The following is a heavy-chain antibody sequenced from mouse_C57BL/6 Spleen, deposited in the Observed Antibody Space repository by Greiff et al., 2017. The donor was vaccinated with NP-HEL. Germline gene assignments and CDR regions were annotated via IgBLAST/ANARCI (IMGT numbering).Heavy chain of an antibody. CDR2: ISDGGSYT. CDR3: ARDEGMGYRYFDV. J-gene: IGHJ1*03. CDR1: GFTFSSYA. Sequence: EVKLMESGGGLVKPGGSLKLSCAASGFTFSSYAMSWVRQTPEKRLEWVATISDGGSYTYYPDNVKGRFTISRDNAKNNLYLQMSHLKSEDTAMYYCARDEGMGYRYFDVWGTGTTVTVSS. V-gene: IGHV5-4*01.